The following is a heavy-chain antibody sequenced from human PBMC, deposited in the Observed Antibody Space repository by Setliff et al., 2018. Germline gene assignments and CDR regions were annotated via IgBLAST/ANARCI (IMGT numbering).Heavy chain of an antibody. J-gene: IGHJ4*02. CDR2: ISSSGRII. D-gene: IGHD5-18*01. CDR1: GITISNNF. Sequence: GGSLRLSCVVSGITISNNFWSWVRQAPGKGLEWVSYISSSGRIIYYSESVKGRFTVSRDNAKNSLYLQMSNLRAEDTAVYYCARGRGSGYRYGYVPYWGPGILVTVSS. V-gene: IGHV3-11*04. CDR3: ARGRGSGYRYGYVPY.